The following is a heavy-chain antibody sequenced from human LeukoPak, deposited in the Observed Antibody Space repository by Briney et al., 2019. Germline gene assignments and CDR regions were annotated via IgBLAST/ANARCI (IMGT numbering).Heavy chain of an antibody. CDR3: ARLLGQLVDY. J-gene: IGHJ4*02. V-gene: IGHV3-13*05. CDR1: GFTFSSYD. CDR2: IDTAGDP. D-gene: IGHD6-6*01. Sequence: GGSLRLSCAASGFTFSSYDMHWVRQATGKGLEWVSTIDTAGDPYYPGSVKGRFTISRDNSKNTAYLEMNSLRVEDTAVYYCARLLGQLVDYWGQGTLVSVSS.